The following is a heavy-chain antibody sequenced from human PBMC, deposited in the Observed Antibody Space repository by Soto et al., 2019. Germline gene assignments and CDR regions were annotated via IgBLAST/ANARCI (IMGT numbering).Heavy chain of an antibody. J-gene: IGHJ4*02. D-gene: IGHD3-16*01. V-gene: IGHV3-53*01. Sequence: EVQLVGSGGGLVQPGGSLRLSCAASGFTVSSDYMSWVRQAPGKGLELVSFSYSGGNTHYADSVKGRFTTSRDSSKNTLYLQMNSLRAEDTAVYYCARAKRGGSDYWGQGTLVTVSS. CDR2: SYSGGNT. CDR1: GFTVSSDY. CDR3: ARAKRGGSDY.